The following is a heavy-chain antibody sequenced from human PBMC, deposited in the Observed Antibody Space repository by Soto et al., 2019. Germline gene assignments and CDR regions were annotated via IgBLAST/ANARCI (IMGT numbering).Heavy chain of an antibody. CDR3: ARDLGYRYSYGLIDY. J-gene: IGHJ4*02. Sequence: SETLSLTCTVSGGSISSGDYYWSWIRQPPGKGLEWIGYIYYSGSTYYNPSLKSRVTISVGTSKNQFSLKLSSVTAADTAVYYCARDLGYRYSYGLIDYWGQGTLVTVSS. V-gene: IGHV4-30-4*01. CDR1: GGSISSGDYY. D-gene: IGHD5-18*01. CDR2: IYYSGST.